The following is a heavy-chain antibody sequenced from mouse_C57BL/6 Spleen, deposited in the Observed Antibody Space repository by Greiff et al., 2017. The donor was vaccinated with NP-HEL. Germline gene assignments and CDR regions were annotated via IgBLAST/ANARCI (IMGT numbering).Heavy chain of an antibody. CDR3: ARGYCGSIPGFAY. Sequence: VQLQQPGAELVKPGASVKLSCKASGYTFTSYWMHWVKQRPGQGLEWIGMIHPNSGSTNYNEKFKSKATLTVAKSSSTAYMQLSSLTSEDSAVYDGARGYCGSIPGFAYWGQGTLVTVSA. V-gene: IGHV1-64*01. CDR2: IHPNSGST. D-gene: IGHD1-1*01. J-gene: IGHJ3*01. CDR1: GYTFTSYW.